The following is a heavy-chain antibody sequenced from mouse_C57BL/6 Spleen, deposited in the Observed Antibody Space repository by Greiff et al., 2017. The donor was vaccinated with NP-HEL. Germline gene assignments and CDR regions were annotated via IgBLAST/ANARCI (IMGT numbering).Heavy chain of an antibody. D-gene: IGHD1-1*01. Sequence: QVQLQQPGAELVMPGASVKLSCKASGYTFTSYWMHWVKQRPGQGLEWIGEIDPSDSYTNYNQKFKGKSTLTVDKSSSTAYMQLSSLTSEDSAVYYCAKGITTTAVDYWGQGTTLTVSS. V-gene: IGHV1-69*01. J-gene: IGHJ2*01. CDR3: AKGITTTAVDY. CDR2: IDPSDSYT. CDR1: GYTFTSYW.